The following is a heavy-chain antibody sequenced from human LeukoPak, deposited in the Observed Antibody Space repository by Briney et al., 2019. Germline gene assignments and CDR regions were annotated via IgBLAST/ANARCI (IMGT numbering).Heavy chain of an antibody. CDR2: IYAGGNT. Sequence: GGSLRLSCSPSGFTVSSNYMSWVRQAPGKGLEWVSVIYAGGNTYYADSVKGRFTISRDNSKNTLYLQMNSLRAEDTAVYYCASTLRYRLFTWGQGALVTVSS. CDR1: GFTVSSNY. J-gene: IGHJ5*02. CDR3: ASTLRYRLFT. V-gene: IGHV3-53*01. D-gene: IGHD1-1*01.